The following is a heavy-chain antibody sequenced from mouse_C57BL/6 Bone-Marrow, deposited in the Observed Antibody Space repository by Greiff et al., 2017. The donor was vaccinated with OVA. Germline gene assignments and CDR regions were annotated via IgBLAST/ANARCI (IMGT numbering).Heavy chain of an antibody. CDR2: IRNKSNGYTT. CDR1: GFTFTDYY. CDR3: ARYTTMGKGYYAMDY. Sequence: EVKVIESGGGLVQPGGSLSLSCAASGFTFTDYYMSWVRQPPGQALEWLGFIRNKSNGYTTEYSASVKGRFTISRDNSQSILYRQMNALRAEDSATYYCARYTTMGKGYYAMDYWGQGTAVTVSS. D-gene: IGHD2-14*01. V-gene: IGHV7-3*01. J-gene: IGHJ4*01.